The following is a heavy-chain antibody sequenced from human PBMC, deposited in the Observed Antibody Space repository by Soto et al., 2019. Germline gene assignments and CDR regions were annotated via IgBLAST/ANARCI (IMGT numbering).Heavy chain of an antibody. J-gene: IGHJ4*02. Sequence: QVQLEQSGPEVRKPGASVKVSCKASGFNFVNYGISWVRLAHGRGLEWMGWINVEDGNTNYPQKVQGRVTLTTDTSTRTAYMELRSLRSDDTAVYFCARVGAASVLWDFDYWGQGTLVTVST. CDR1: GFNFVNYG. D-gene: IGHD1-26*01. V-gene: IGHV1-18*01. CDR3: ARVGAASVLWDFDY. CDR2: INVEDGNT.